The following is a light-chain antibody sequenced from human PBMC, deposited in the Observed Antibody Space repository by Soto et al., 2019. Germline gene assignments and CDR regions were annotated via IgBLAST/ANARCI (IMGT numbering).Light chain of an antibody. J-gene: IGKJ2*01. CDR3: QQYYSTPYT. CDR1: QSVLYSSNNKNY. Sequence: DIVMTQSPDSLAVSLGETATINCKSSQSVLYSSNNKNYLAWYQQKPGQPPKLLIYWASTRESGVPDRFSGSGFGTDFTLTISSLQAEDVAVYYCQQYYSTPYTFGQGNKLEIK. CDR2: WAS. V-gene: IGKV4-1*01.